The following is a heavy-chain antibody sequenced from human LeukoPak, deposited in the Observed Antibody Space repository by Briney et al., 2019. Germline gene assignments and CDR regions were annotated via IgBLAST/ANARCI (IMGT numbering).Heavy chain of an antibody. Sequence: SETLSLTCTVSGGSISSYYWSWIRQPAGKGLEWIGRIYTSGSTNYNPSLKSRVTMSVDTSKNQFSLKLSSVTAADTAVYYCARAYCSGGSCYSGFDYWGQGTLVTVSS. J-gene: IGHJ4*02. D-gene: IGHD2-15*01. CDR2: IYTSGST. V-gene: IGHV4-4*07. CDR3: ARAYCSGGSCYSGFDY. CDR1: GGSISSYY.